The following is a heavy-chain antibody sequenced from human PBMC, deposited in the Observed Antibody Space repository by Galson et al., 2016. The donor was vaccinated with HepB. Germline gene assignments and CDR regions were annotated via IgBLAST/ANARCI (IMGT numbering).Heavy chain of an antibody. J-gene: IGHJ5*02. CDR1: GYIFTDYA. Sequence: SVKVSCKASGYIFTDYAIHWVRQAPGQRLEWMGWIIPGNGTTKSSHKFQGRVTLTRDTSANTAYMELSSLRSEETSVYYCARAPLAFRCLDPWGQGTLVTVSA. V-gene: IGHV1-3*01. D-gene: IGHD3-16*01. CDR3: ARAPLAFRCLDP. CDR2: IIPGNGTT.